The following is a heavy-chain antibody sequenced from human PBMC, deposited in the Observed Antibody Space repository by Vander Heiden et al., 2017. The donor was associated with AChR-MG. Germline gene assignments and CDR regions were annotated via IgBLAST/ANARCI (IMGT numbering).Heavy chain of an antibody. CDR2: INHSGST. Sequence: QVQLQQWGAGLLKPSETLSLTCAVYGGSFRGYYWSWIRQPPGKGLEWIGEINHSGSTNYNPSLKSRVTISVDTSKNQFSLKLSSVTAADTAVYYCARGRMGKVKYYYYYYMDVWGKGTTVTVSS. CDR3: ARGRMGKVKYYYYYYMDV. D-gene: IGHD2-8*01. V-gene: IGHV4-34*01. CDR1: GGSFRGYY. J-gene: IGHJ6*03.